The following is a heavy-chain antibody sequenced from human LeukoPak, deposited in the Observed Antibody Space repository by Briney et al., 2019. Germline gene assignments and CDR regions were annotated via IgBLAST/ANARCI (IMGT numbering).Heavy chain of an antibody. V-gene: IGHV3-30*04. CDR2: ISYDGIIE. Sequence: GGSLRLSCAASGFAFSSFAMHWVRQAPGKGLEWVSLISYDGIIEDYSDSVKGRFTISRDNFKNTLYLQMNSLRAEDTAVYYCAKAPYLYYYGSGSYLSYWGQGTLVTVSS. D-gene: IGHD3-10*01. J-gene: IGHJ4*02. CDR1: GFAFSSFA. CDR3: AKAPYLYYYGSGSYLSY.